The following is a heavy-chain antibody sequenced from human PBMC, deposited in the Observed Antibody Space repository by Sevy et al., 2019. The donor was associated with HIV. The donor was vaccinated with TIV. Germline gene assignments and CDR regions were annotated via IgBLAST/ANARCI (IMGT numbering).Heavy chain of an antibody. Sequence: GGSLRLSCAASGFTFSSYGMHWVRQAPGKGLEWVAVISYDGSNKYYADSVKGRFTISRDNSKNTLYLQMNSLRAEDTAVYYCANVTTRDYRFDYWGQGTLVTVSS. D-gene: IGHD4-17*01. CDR3: ANVTTRDYRFDY. J-gene: IGHJ4*02. CDR2: ISYDGSNK. CDR1: GFTFSSYG. V-gene: IGHV3-30*18.